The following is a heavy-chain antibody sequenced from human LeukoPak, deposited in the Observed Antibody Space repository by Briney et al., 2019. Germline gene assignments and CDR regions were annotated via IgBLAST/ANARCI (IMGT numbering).Heavy chain of an antibody. CDR2: IYYSGST. Sequence: SETLSLTCTVSGGSISSSSYYWGWIRQPPGKGLEWIGSIYYSGSTYYNPSLKSRVTISVDTSKNQFSLELSSVTAADTAVYYCARRGGYSGYDLGIDYWGQGTLVTVSS. D-gene: IGHD5-12*01. V-gene: IGHV4-39*01. CDR1: GGSISSSSYY. J-gene: IGHJ4*02. CDR3: ARRGGYSGYDLGIDY.